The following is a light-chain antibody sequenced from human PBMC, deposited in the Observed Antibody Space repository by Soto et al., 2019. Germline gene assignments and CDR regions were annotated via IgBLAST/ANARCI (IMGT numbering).Light chain of an antibody. J-gene: IGKJ1*01. Sequence: DVQINKSPSTLSGSVGDSVTITCRASQTISSWLAWYQQKPGKAPKLLIYKASTLQSGVPSRFSGSGSGTEFTLTICSLQPYDFATYYCQQYISYSRTFGQGTKVDIK. CDR2: KAS. V-gene: IGKV1-5*03. CDR3: QQYISYSRT. CDR1: QTISSW.